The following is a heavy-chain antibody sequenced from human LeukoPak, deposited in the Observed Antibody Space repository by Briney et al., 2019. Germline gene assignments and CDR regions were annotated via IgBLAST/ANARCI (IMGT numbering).Heavy chain of an antibody. J-gene: IGHJ4*02. CDR1: GFTFSGYG. CDR2: IRYDGSNT. D-gene: IGHD1-1*01. V-gene: IGHV3-30*02. Sequence: GGSLRLSCAASGFTFSGYGMGWVRQAPAKGLEWVAFIRYDGSNTYYADSVKGRFTISRDNSKNTLYLQMNSLRAEDTAVYYCANGGNGDFDYWGQGTLVTVSS. CDR3: ANGGNGDFDY.